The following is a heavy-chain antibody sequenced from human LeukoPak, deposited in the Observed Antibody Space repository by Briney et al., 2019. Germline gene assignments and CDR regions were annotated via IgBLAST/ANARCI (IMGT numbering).Heavy chain of an antibody. CDR3: ARDSPLSSSQFDY. V-gene: IGHV3-23*01. J-gene: IGHJ4*02. CDR1: GFPFSTYA. D-gene: IGHD6-13*01. CDR2: ISGSGGST. Sequence: GGSLRLSCAASGFPFSTYAMSWVRQAPGKGLEWVSGISGSGGSTYYADSVKGRFTISRDNSKNTLYVQMNSLRAEDTAVYYCARDSPLSSSQFDYWGQGTLVTVSS.